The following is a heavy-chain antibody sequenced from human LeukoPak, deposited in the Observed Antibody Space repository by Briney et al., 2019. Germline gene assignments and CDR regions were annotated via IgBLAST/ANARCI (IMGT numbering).Heavy chain of an antibody. V-gene: IGHV3-11*04. CDR2: ISSSGSTI. D-gene: IGHD3-10*01. Sequence: GGSLRLSCAASGFTFSDYYMSWIRQARGKGLEWVSYISSSGSTIYYADSVKGRFTISRDNAKNSPYLQMNSLRAEDTAVYYCARDRGHFYYFDYWGQGTLVTVSS. J-gene: IGHJ4*02. CDR1: GFTFSDYY. CDR3: ARDRGHFYYFDY.